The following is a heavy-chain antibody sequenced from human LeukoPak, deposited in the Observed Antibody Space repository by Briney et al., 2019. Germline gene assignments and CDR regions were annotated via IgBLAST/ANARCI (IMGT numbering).Heavy chain of an antibody. D-gene: IGHD1-26*01. CDR3: ARGRTGSYVGADY. CDR1: GGSISSYY. J-gene: IGHJ4*02. V-gene: IGHV4-59*01. CDR2: VHYSGST. Sequence: SETLTLSCTVSGGSISSYYWSWVRQPPGKGLEWIGYVHYSGSTKYNPSLKSRVTISVDTSKNQFSLKLSSVTAADTAVYYCARGRTGSYVGADYWGQGTLVTVSS.